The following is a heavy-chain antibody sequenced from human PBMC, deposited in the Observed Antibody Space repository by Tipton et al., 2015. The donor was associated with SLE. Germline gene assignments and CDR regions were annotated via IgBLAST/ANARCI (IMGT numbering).Heavy chain of an antibody. V-gene: IGHV3-21*01. Sequence: SLRLSCAASGFTFSTYSMNWVRQAPGKGLEWVSSISSSSRYIFYADSVQGRFTISRDNSKNTLYLQMNSLRTEDTAVYYCARTLSSPPYGMDVWGQGTTVTVSS. J-gene: IGHJ6*02. CDR3: ARTLSSPPYGMDV. CDR2: ISSSSRYI. CDR1: GFTFSTYS. D-gene: IGHD6-13*01.